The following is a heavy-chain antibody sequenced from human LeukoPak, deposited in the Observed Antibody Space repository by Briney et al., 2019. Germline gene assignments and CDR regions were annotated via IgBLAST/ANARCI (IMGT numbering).Heavy chain of an antibody. CDR3: AREDYDSSGYYSGTGF. J-gene: IGHJ4*02. D-gene: IGHD3-22*01. V-gene: IGHV4-59*01. CDR2: IYYSGST. CDR1: GGSISSYY. Sequence: SETLSLTCTVSGGSISSYYWSWIRQPPGKGLEWIGYIYYSGSTNYNPSLKSRVTISVDTSKNQFSLKLSSVTAAGTAVYYCAREDYDSSGYYSGTGFWGQGTLVTVSS.